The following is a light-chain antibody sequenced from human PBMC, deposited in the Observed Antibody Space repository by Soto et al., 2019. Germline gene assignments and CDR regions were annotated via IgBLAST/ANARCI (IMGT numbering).Light chain of an antibody. CDR2: EVS. J-gene: IGLJ1*01. CDR1: SSDVGGYNY. V-gene: IGLV2-14*01. Sequence: QSALTQPASVSGSPGQSITISCTGTSSDVGGYNYVCWYQHHPGKAPKLIISEVSNRPSGVSDRFSGSKSDNTASLTISGLQPEDEADYYCTSFTSSTTYVFGTGTKVTVL. CDR3: TSFTSSTTYV.